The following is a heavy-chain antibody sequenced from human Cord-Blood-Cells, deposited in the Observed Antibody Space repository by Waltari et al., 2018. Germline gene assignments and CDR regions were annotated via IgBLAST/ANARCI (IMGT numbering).Heavy chain of an antibody. CDR2: NYYSGST. CDR1: GGSISSGGYY. V-gene: IGHV4-31*03. D-gene: IGHD2-2*01. Sequence: QVQLQESGPGLVKPSQTLSLTCTVSGGSISSGGYYWSWIRPHPGEGLEWIGYNYYSGSTYYNPSLKSRVTISVDTSKNQFSLKLSSVTAADTAVYYCARARGDIVVVPAAMTFFDYWGQGTLVTVSS. CDR3: ARARGDIVVVPAAMTFFDY. J-gene: IGHJ4*02.